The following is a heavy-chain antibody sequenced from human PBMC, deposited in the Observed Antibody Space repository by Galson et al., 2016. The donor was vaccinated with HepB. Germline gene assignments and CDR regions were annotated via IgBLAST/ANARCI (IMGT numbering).Heavy chain of an antibody. D-gene: IGHD2-15*01. CDR1: GFTFEDYA. Sequence: SLRLSCAASGFTFEDYAMHWVRQAPGKDLEWVSRISGNGGAMYYADSVKGRFTISRDNFKHSLYLQMNSLTDEDTAFYYCAKEYCGGSGCYSVFDSWGQGTLVSVSS. V-gene: IGHV3-43*02. CDR3: AKEYCGGSGCYSVFDS. CDR2: ISGNGGAM. J-gene: IGHJ4*02.